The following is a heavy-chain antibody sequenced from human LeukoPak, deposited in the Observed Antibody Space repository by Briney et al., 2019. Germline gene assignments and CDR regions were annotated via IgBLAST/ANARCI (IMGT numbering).Heavy chain of an antibody. CDR1: GFTVSGTY. Sequence: PGGSLRLSCVVSGFTVSGTYISWFRQTPWKGLEWVSVIFTTGTTYYADSVKGRFTLSRDNFENTVHLQMSSLTAEDTALYYCAGDRRTSGWYASWGQGALVPVSS. CDR2: IFTTGTT. J-gene: IGHJ5*01. V-gene: IGHV3-53*01. CDR3: AGDRRTSGWYAS. D-gene: IGHD1-26*01.